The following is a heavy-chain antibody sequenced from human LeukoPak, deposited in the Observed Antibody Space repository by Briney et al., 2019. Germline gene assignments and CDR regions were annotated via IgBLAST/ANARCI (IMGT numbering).Heavy chain of an antibody. D-gene: IGHD2-2*01. J-gene: IGHJ4*02. CDR3: ARVRVVPAGYFDT. V-gene: IGHV3-74*01. CDR1: GFTFSSYW. Sequence: GGSLRLSCAAPGFTFSSYWMHWVRQAPGKGLVWVSRINSDGTSAIYADSVRGRFTISRDNAKNTLYLQMNSLGDEDTAVYYCARVRVVPAGYFDTWGQGTLVTVSS. CDR2: INSDGTSA.